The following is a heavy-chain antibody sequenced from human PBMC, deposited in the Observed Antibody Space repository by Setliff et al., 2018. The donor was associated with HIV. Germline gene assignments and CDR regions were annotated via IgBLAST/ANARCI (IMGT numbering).Heavy chain of an antibody. CDR3: TRDPGIVSVPAVRSDI. D-gene: IGHD2-2*01. CDR1: GFTFSSYS. V-gene: IGHV3-49*04. CDR2: IRSKGYGGTT. J-gene: IGHJ3*02. Sequence: GGSLRLSCTASGFTFSSYSMNWVRQAPGKGLEWVAFIRSKGYGGTTEYAASVKGRLTISRDDSKSIAYLQMNRLKTEDTALYYCTRDPGIVSVPAVRSDIWGQGTMVTVSS.